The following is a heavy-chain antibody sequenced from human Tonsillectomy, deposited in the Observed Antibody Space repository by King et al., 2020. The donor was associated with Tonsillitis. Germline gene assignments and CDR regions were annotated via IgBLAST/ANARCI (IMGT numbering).Heavy chain of an antibody. J-gene: IGHJ3*02. CDR2: ISYDGSNK. D-gene: IGHD3-22*01. CDR1: GFTFSSYA. Sequence: QLVQSGGGVVQPGRSLRLSCAASGFTFSSYAMHWVRQAPGKGLEGVAVISYDGSNKYSADAAEGRFTRSRDNSKNTRYLQMNSLRAEDTAVYYWARDLGGDYYDSSGYYGDAFDIWGQGTTVTVSS. CDR3: ARDLGGDYYDSSGYYGDAFDI. V-gene: IGHV3-30-3*01.